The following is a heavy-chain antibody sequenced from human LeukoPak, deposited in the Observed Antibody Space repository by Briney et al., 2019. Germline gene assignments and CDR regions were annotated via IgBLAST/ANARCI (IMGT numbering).Heavy chain of an antibody. CDR3: ARLLAIRYLDAFDI. J-gene: IGHJ3*02. V-gene: IGHV3-30*02. Sequence: PGGSLRLSCAASGFTFSSYGVHWVRQAPGKGLEWVAFIRYDGSNKNYANLAKGRFTISRDNSKNTLYLQMNSLRAEDTAVYYCARLLAIRYLDAFDIWGQGTMVTVSS. CDR2: IRYDGSNK. D-gene: IGHD3-3*02. CDR1: GFTFSSYG.